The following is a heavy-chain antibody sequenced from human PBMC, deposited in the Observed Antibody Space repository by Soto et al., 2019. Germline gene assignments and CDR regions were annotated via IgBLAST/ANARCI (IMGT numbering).Heavy chain of an antibody. CDR2: IDPSDSYT. D-gene: IGHD6-13*01. V-gene: IGHV5-10-1*01. CDR1: GYSFTSYW. CDR3: ARRSSSWFAYYYYYGMDV. J-gene: IGHJ6*02. Sequence: GESLKISCKGSGYSFTSYWISWVRQMPGKGLEWMGRIDPSDSYTNYRPSFQGHVTISADKSISTAYLQWSSLKASDTAMYYCARRSSSWFAYYYYYGMDVWGQGTTVTVSS.